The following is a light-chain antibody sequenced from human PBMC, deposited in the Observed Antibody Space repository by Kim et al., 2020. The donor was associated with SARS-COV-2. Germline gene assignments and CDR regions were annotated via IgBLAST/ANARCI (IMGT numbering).Light chain of an antibody. V-gene: IGLV3-19*01. CDR2: GKN. CDR1: SLRVYY. Sequence: SSELTQDPAMSVALGQTVRITCQGDSLRVYYASWYQQKPGQAPVLVIFGKNNRPSGIPDRFSGSSSGNTASLTITGSQAEDEADYYCNSRDSSGNLVVFGGGTKVTVL. J-gene: IGLJ2*01. CDR3: NSRDSSGNLVV.